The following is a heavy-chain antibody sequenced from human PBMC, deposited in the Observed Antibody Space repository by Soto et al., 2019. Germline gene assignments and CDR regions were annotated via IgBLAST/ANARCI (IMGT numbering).Heavy chain of an antibody. Sequence: QVQLVQSGAEVKKPGSSVKVSCKASGGTFSNYAINWVRQAPGQGLEWMGGIIPMFGTANYAQKFQGRVAITADESRTPDYMEVSSLRAEDTDVYYCARGMKAGYCMSTSCLGWFDPWGQGTLVAVSS. V-gene: IGHV1-69*12. D-gene: IGHD2-2*01. CDR1: GGTFSNYA. CDR3: ARGMKAGYCMSTSCLGWFDP. J-gene: IGHJ5*02. CDR2: IIPMFGTA.